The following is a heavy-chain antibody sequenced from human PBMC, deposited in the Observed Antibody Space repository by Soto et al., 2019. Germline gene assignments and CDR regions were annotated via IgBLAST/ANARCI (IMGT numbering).Heavy chain of an antibody. CDR3: ARETGLRSSGWSYYFDF. CDR2: ISGSGGTI. D-gene: IGHD6-19*01. CDR1: GFTLSSYS. J-gene: IGHJ4*02. V-gene: IGHV3-48*02. Sequence: EVQLVESGGGLVQPGGSLRLSCAASGFTLSSYSMHWVRRAPGKGLEWVSYISGSGGTIYYADSVKGRFTISRDNAKNSLSVQMNSLRDEDTAVYFCARETGLRSSGWSYYFDFWGQGTLVTVSS.